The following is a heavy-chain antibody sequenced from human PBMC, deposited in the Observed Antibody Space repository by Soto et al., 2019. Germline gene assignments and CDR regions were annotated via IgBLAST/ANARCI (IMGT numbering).Heavy chain of an antibody. CDR3: ARGFDLQYGLDV. J-gene: IGHJ6*02. CDR2: ISGDGNSI. Sequence: EVPLVESGGGLVQRGGSVRLSCAASGFTLSIYSMNWVRQAPRKGLEWLSYISGDGNSIYYADSVKGRFTISRDNAKNSLYLQMNRLRDEDTAVYYCARGFDLQYGLDVWGQGTTVTVSS. CDR1: GFTLSIYS. D-gene: IGHD3-10*01. V-gene: IGHV3-48*02.